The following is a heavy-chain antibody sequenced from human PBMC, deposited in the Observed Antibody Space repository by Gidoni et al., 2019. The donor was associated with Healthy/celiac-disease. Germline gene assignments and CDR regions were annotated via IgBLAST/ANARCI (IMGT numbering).Heavy chain of an antibody. Sequence: VKPSETLSLTCTVSGGAISSYYWSWIRQPPGKGLEWIGYTYYSGSTNYNPSLKSRVTISVDTSKNPFSLKLSSVTAADTAVYYCARYPFEYSSSLYMDVWGKGTTVTVSS. CDR2: TYYSGST. D-gene: IGHD6-6*01. CDR3: ARYPFEYSSSLYMDV. CDR1: GGAISSYY. V-gene: IGHV4-59*01. J-gene: IGHJ6*03.